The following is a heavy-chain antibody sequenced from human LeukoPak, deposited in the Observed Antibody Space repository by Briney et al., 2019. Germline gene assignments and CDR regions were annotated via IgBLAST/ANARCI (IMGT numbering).Heavy chain of an antibody. CDR3: ARALTGYYNPPYYFDY. D-gene: IGHD3-9*01. J-gene: IGHJ4*02. CDR2: IYPGDSDT. CDR1: GYSFTSYW. Sequence: GESLKISCKGSGYSFTSYWIGWVRQMPGKGLEWMGIIYPGDSDTRYSPSFQGQVTISADKSISTAYLQWSSLKASDTAMYYCARALTGYYNPPYYFDYWGQGTLVTVSS. V-gene: IGHV5-51*01.